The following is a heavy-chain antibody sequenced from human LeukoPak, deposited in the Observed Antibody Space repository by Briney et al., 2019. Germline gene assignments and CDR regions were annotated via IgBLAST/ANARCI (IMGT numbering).Heavy chain of an antibody. J-gene: IGHJ6*02. CDR2: INPNSGGT. V-gene: IGHV1-2*06. CDR3: ARFFSRGYSSGWPGLRLLYGMDV. Sequence: GASVKVPCKASGYTFTGYYMHWVRQAPGQGLEWMGRINPNSGGTNYAQKFQGRVTMTRDTSISTAYMELSRLRSDDTAVYYCARFFSRGYSSGWPGLRLLYGMDVWGQGTTVTVSS. CDR1: GYTFTGYY. D-gene: IGHD6-19*01.